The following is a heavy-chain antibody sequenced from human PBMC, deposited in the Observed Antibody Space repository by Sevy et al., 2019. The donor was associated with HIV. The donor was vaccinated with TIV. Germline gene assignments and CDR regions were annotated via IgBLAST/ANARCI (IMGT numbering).Heavy chain of an antibody. Sequence: GGSLRLSCAASGFIFSTYGIHWVRQAPGKGLEWVAVISYDGSEKYYADSVRGRFTISRDNSKNTLYLQMNSLGVEDTAIYYCAKMQGGSYNYYGMDVWGQGTTVTVSS. D-gene: IGHD1-26*01. CDR3: AKMQGGSYNYYGMDV. CDR1: GFIFSTYG. J-gene: IGHJ6*02. V-gene: IGHV3-30*18. CDR2: ISYDGSEK.